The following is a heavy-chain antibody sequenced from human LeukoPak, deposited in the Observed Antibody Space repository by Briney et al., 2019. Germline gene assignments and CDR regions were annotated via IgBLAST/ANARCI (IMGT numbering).Heavy chain of an antibody. D-gene: IGHD1-26*01. Sequence: PSETLSLTCTVSGYSISSGYYWGWIRQPPGKGLEWIGSIYHSGSTYYNPSLKSRVTISVDTSKNQFSLKLTSVTAADTAVYYCAREWELPGFDYFDYWGQGTLVTVSS. CDR1: GYSISSGYY. CDR2: IYHSGST. J-gene: IGHJ4*02. V-gene: IGHV4-38-2*02. CDR3: AREWELPGFDYFDY.